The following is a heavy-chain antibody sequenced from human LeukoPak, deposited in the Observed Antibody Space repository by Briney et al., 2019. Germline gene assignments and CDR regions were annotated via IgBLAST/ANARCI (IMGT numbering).Heavy chain of an antibody. J-gene: IGHJ4*02. D-gene: IGHD3-10*01. CDR3: ARGGSFENSFDY. V-gene: IGHV4-30-2*01. CDR1: GGSISSGGYS. Sequence: PSETLSLTCTVSGGSISSGGYSWSWIRQPPGKGLEWIGYIYHSGSTYYNPSLKSRVTISVDRSKNQFSLKLSSVTAADTAVYYCARGGSFENSFDYWGQGTLVTVSS. CDR2: IYHSGST.